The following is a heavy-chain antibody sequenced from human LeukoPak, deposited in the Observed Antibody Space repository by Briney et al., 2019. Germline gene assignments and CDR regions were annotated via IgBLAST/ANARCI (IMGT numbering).Heavy chain of an antibody. D-gene: IGHD5-18*01. CDR1: GGSLSSYY. CDR2: IYYTGST. Sequence: SETLSLTCTVSGGSLSSYYWSWIRQTPGKGLEWIGYIYYTGSTKYKSSLKSRVTMPLDTSKKQLSLNLTSVTAADTGVYFCARTRRGYTYGFPSRELLKAFDIWGQGTMVPVSS. CDR3: ARTRRGYTYGFPSRELLKAFDI. V-gene: IGHV4-59*01. J-gene: IGHJ3*02.